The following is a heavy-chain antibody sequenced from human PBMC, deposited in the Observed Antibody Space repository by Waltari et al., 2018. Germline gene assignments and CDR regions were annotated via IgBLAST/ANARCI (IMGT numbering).Heavy chain of an antibody. V-gene: IGHV5-51*03. Sequence: EVQLVQSGAEVKKPGESLKISCKGSGYSFTSYWIGWVRQMPGKGLEWMGIIYPGDADTRYSPSVQGQVTISADKSISTAYLQWSSLKASDTAMYYCARSRRAGGYYYYYGMDVWGQGTTVTVSS. J-gene: IGHJ6*02. CDR2: IYPGDADT. D-gene: IGHD1-26*01. CDR3: ARSRRAGGYYYYYGMDV. CDR1: GYSFTSYW.